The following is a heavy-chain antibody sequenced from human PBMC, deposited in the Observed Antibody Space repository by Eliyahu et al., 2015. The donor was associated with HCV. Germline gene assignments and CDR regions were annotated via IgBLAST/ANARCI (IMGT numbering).Heavy chain of an antibody. CDR3: ARRSSTSLALDY. CDR2: IYYSGST. J-gene: IGHJ4*02. Sequence: QLQLQESGPGLVKPSETLSLTCTVSGGSISSSGYYWGWIRQPPGKGLEWIGSIYYSGSTYYNPSLKSRVTISVDTSKNQFSLKLSSVTAADTAVYYCARRSSTSLALDYWGQGTLVTVSS. CDR1: GGSISSSGYY. V-gene: IGHV4-39*01. D-gene: IGHD2-2*01.